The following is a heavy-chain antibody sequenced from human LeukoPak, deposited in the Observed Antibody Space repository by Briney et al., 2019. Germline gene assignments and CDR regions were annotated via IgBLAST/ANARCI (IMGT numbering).Heavy chain of an antibody. Sequence: SETLSLTCTVSGGSISSSSYYWGWIRQPPGKGLEWIGSIYYSGSTYYNPSLKSRVTISVDTSKNQFSLKLSSVTAADTAVYYCARFARGPIAAWDYWGQGTLVTVSS. J-gene: IGHJ4*02. D-gene: IGHD6-6*01. V-gene: IGHV4-39*01. CDR2: IYYSGST. CDR3: ARFARGPIAAWDY. CDR1: GGSISSSSYY.